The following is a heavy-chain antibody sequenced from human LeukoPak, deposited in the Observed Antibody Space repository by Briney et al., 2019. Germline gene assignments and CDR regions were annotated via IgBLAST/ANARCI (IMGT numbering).Heavy chain of an antibody. V-gene: IGHV3-30*18. CDR2: ISYDGSNK. CDR3: AKDHISADRDY. J-gene: IGHJ4*02. D-gene: IGHD1-14*01. Sequence: PGGSLRLSCAASGFTFSSYGMHWVRQAPGKGLEWVAVISYDGSNKYYADSVKGRFTISRDNSKNTLYLQMNSLRAEDTAVYYCAKDHISADRDYWGQGTLVTVSS. CDR1: GFTFSSYG.